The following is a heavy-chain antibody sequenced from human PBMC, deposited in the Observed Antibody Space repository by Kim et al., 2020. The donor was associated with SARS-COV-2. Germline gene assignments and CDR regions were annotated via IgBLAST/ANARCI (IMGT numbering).Heavy chain of an antibody. V-gene: IGHV3-15*01. D-gene: IGHD3-10*01. J-gene: IGHJ4*02. CDR3: TTGDTMVRGVIISQDY. Sequence: GGSLRLSCAASGFTFSNAWMSWVRQAPGKGLEWVGRIKSKTDGGTTDYAAPVKGRFTISRDDSKNTLYLQMNSLKTEDTAVYYCTTGDTMVRGVIISQDYWGQGTLVTVSS. CDR1: GFTFSNAW. CDR2: IKSKTDGGTT.